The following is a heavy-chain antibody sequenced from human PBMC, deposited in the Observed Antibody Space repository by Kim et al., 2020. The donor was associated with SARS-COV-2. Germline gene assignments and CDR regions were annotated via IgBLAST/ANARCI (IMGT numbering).Heavy chain of an antibody. D-gene: IGHD4-17*01. CDR2: IYYSGST. CDR1: GGSISSYY. J-gene: IGHJ4*02. CDR3: ARADYGALNFDY. V-gene: IGHV4-59*13. Sequence: SETLSLTCTVSGGSISSYYWSWIRQPPGKGLEWIGYIYYSGSTNYNPSLKSRVTISVDTSKNQFSLKLSSVTAADTAVYYCARADYGALNFDYWGQGTLVTVSS.